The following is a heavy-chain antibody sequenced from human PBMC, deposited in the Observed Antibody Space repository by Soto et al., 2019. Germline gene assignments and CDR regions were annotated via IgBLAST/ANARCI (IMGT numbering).Heavy chain of an antibody. CDR1: GGTFSSYT. CDR3: ARGAFMITFGGVPGGGGSFDY. CDR2: IFPILGIA. Sequence: QVQLVQSGAEVKKPGSSVKVSWKASGGTFSSYTSSWVRQAPGQRLEWMGRIFPILGIANYAQKFQGRVTITAHKSTSTAYMELSSLRSEVTAVYYCARGAFMITFGGVPGGGGSFDYWGQGTLVTVSS. J-gene: IGHJ4*02. V-gene: IGHV1-69*02. D-gene: IGHD3-16*01.